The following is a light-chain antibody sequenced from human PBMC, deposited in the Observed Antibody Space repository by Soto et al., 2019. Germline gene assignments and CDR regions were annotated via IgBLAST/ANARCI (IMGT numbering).Light chain of an antibody. J-gene: IGLJ1*01. CDR2: DVN. CDR1: SSDVGGYNY. V-gene: IGLV2-11*01. Sequence: QSALTQPRSVSGSPGQSVTISCTGTSSDVGGYNYVSLYQQHPGKAPKLMIYDVNKRPSGVPDRFSGSKSGNSASLTISGLQAEDEADYYCCSYAGGYTYVFGTGTKLTVL. CDR3: CSYAGGYTYV.